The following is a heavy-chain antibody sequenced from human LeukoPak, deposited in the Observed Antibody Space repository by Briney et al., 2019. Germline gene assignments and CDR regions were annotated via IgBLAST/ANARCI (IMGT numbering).Heavy chain of an antibody. CDR1: GYTFTSYG. Sequence: ASVKVSCKASGYTFTSYGISWVRQAPGQGLEWMGWISAYNGNTNYAQKLQGRVTMTTDTSTSTAYMELRSLRSDDTAVYYCARDSVSKRTTIFGLVIPGFDYWGQGTLVTVSS. J-gene: IGHJ4*02. CDR2: ISAYNGNT. CDR3: ARDSVSKRTTIFGLVIPGFDY. V-gene: IGHV1-18*01. D-gene: IGHD3-3*01.